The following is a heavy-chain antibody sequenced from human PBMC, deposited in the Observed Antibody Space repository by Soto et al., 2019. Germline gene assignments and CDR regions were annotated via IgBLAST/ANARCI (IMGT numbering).Heavy chain of an antibody. CDR1: GGSFSGYY. D-gene: IGHD5-12*01. CDR3: ASIRGYSGYDARNFDY. CDR2: INHSGST. Sequence: SLTCAVYGGSFSGYYWSWIRQPPGKGLEWIGEINHSGSTNYNPSLKSRVTISVDTSKNQFSLKLSSVTAADTAVYYCASIRGYSGYDARNFDYWGQGTLVTV. J-gene: IGHJ4*02. V-gene: IGHV4-34*01.